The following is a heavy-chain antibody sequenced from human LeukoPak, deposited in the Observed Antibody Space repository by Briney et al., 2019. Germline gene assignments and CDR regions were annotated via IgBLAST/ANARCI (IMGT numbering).Heavy chain of an antibody. CDR2: ISSSGSTI. J-gene: IGHJ4*02. CDR1: GFIFSNYE. D-gene: IGHD4/OR15-4a*01. V-gene: IGHV3-48*03. CDR3: AREVPSMDY. Sequence: PGGSLRLSCAASGFIFSNYEMNWVRQAPGKGLEWVSYISSSGSTIYYADSVKGRFTISRDNAKNSLYLQMNSLRAEDTAVYYCAREVPSMDYWGQGTLVTVSS.